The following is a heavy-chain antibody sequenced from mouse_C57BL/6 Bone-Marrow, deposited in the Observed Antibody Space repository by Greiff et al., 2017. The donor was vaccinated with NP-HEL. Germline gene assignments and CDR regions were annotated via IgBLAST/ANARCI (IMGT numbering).Heavy chain of an antibody. CDR1: GYTFTTYP. J-gene: IGHJ2*01. Sequence: VQLQQSGAELVKPGASVKMSCKASGYTFTTYPIEWVKQNHGKSLEWIGNFHPYNDDTEYNEKFKNKATLTVEKSSSTVYLELSRLTSDYSSVYYCARGGNYWYYFDYWGQGTTLTVSS. V-gene: IGHV1-47*01. D-gene: IGHD2-1*01. CDR2: FHPYNDDT. CDR3: ARGGNYWYYFDY.